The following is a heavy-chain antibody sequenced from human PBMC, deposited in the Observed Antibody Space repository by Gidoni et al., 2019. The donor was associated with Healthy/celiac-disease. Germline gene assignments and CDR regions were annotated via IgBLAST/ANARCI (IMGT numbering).Heavy chain of an antibody. J-gene: IGHJ6*03. V-gene: IGHV3-48*01. D-gene: IGHD3-3*01. CDR3: AREFLESGYYMDV. Sequence: EVQLVESGGGLVQPGGSLRLSCAASGFTFSSYSMNWVRQAPGKGLEWVSYSSSSSSTIYYADSVKGRFTISRDNAKNSLYLQMNSLRAEDTAVYYCAREFLESGYYMDVWGKGTTVTVSS. CDR1: GFTFSSYS. CDR2: SSSSSSTI.